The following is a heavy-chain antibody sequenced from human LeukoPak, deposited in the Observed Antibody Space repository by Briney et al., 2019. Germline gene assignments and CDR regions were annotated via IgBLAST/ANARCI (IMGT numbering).Heavy chain of an antibody. CDR1: GFTFSSYG. CDR2: ISYDGSNK. V-gene: IGHV3-30*18. CDR3: ANHCGGDCLFVY. Sequence: GGSLRLSCAASGFTFSSYGMHWVRQAPGKGLEWVAVISYDGSNKYYADSVKGRFTISRDNSKNTLYLQMNSLRAEDTAVYYCANHCGGDCLFVYWGQGTLGTVSS. D-gene: IGHD2-21*01. J-gene: IGHJ4*02.